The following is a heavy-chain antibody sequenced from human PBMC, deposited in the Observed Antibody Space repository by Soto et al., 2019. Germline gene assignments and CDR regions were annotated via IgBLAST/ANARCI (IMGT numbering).Heavy chain of an antibody. Sequence: QVQLVQSGAEVKKPGSSVKVSCKASGGTFSSYAISWVRQAPGQGLEWMGGIIPIFGTANYAQKFQGRVTVTAVEATSTAYMELSSLISEYTAVYYCARLGYCSGGSCVVGVGYFDYWGQGTLVTFSS. CDR2: IIPIFGTA. CDR1: GGTFSSYA. D-gene: IGHD2-15*01. V-gene: IGHV1-69*01. J-gene: IGHJ4*02. CDR3: ARLGYCSGGSCVVGVGYFDY.